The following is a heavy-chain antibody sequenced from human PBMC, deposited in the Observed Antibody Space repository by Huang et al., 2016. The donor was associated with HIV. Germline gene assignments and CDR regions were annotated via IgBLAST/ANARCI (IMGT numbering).Heavy chain of an antibody. D-gene: IGHD3-22*01. J-gene: IGHJ4*02. CDR1: GGTFSSYA. Sequence: QVQLVQSGAAVEKPGSSVTVSCKASGGTFSSYAISWVRQAPGQGLEWMGGIIPIFGTANYAQKFQCRVTITADESTSTAYMELSSLRSEDTAMYYCARARGYYDSSVSYYFDYWGQGTLVTVSS. CDR2: IIPIFGTA. CDR3: ARARGYYDSSVSYYFDY. V-gene: IGHV1-69*12.